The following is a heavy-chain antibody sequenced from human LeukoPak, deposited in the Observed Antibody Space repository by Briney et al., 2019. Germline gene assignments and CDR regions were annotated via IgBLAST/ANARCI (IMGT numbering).Heavy chain of an antibody. CDR2: NYYSGST. CDR3: ARHDQQLGHWVFDY. D-gene: IGHD6-13*01. J-gene: IGHJ4*02. CDR1: GGSISSSSYY. Sequence: SETLSLTCTDSGGSISSSSYYWGWVRQPPGKGLEWIGSNYYSGSTYYNPSLKSRVIISVDTSKNQFSLKLSSVTAADTAVYYCARHDQQLGHWVFDYWGQGTLVTVSS. V-gene: IGHV4-39*01.